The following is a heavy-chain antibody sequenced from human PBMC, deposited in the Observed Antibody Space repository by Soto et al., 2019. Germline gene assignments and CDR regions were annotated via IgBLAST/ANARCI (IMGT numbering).Heavy chain of an antibody. Sequence: GASVKVSCKASGYTFTGYYKHWVRQAPGQGLEWMGWINPNSGGTNYAQKFQGRVTMTRDTSISTAYMELSRLRSDDTAVYYCARVPEGYCSGGSCYDLDYWGHGTLVTVSS. CDR2: INPNSGGT. D-gene: IGHD2-15*01. J-gene: IGHJ4*01. V-gene: IGHV1-2*02. CDR1: GYTFTGYY. CDR3: ARVPEGYCSGGSCYDLDY.